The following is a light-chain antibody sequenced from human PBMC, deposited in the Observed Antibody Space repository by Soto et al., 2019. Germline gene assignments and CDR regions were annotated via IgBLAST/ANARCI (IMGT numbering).Light chain of an antibody. CDR2: DAS. Sequence: EIVLTQSPGTLSLSPGERATLSCRASQSVSSSYLAWYQQKPGQAPRLLIYDASGRATGFPDRFSGSGSGTDFTLTISRLEPEDFAVYYCQQYGSSPLTYGGGTKVDIK. V-gene: IGKV3-20*01. J-gene: IGKJ4*01. CDR1: QSVSSSY. CDR3: QQYGSSPLT.